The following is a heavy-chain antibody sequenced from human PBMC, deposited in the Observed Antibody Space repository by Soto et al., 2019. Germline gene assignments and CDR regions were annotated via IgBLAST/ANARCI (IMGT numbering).Heavy chain of an antibody. V-gene: IGHV1-69*13. CDR1: GGAFSRYA. CDR3: ARESPYYDSSYYGMDV. Sequence: SVKVSWQTAGGAFSRYAVSWVRQAPGQGLEWMGGIIPIFGTANYAQKFQGRVTITADESTSTAYMELSSLRSEDTAVYYCARESPYYDSSYYGMDVWGQGTTVTVSS. J-gene: IGHJ6*02. D-gene: IGHD3-22*01. CDR2: IIPIFGTA.